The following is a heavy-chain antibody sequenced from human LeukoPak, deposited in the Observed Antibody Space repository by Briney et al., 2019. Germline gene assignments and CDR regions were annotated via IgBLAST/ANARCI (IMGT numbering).Heavy chain of an antibody. CDR1: GGSFSGYY. Sequence: PSETLSLTCAVYGGSFSGYYWSWIRQPPGKGLEWIGEINHSGSTNYNPSLKSRVTISVDTSKNQFSLKLSSVTAADTAVYYCASRETYYYDSSGYGSWFDPWGQGTLVTVSS. CDR2: INHSGST. D-gene: IGHD3-22*01. J-gene: IGHJ5*02. CDR3: ASRETYYYDSSGYGSWFDP. V-gene: IGHV4-34*01.